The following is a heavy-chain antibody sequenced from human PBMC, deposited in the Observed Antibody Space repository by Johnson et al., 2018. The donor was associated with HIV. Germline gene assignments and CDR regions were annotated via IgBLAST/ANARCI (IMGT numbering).Heavy chain of an antibody. CDR2: ISSSGSTI. Sequence: VQLVESGGGVVQPGRSLRLSCAASGFTFSSYAMHWVRQAPGKGLEWVSYISSSGSTIYYADSVKGRFTISRDNSKKTLYLQMNSLRAEDTAVYYCAKDQGDEAFDIWGQGTMVTVSS. CDR3: AKDQGDEAFDI. D-gene: IGHD2-21*01. CDR1: GFTFSSYA. V-gene: IGHV3-48*01. J-gene: IGHJ3*02.